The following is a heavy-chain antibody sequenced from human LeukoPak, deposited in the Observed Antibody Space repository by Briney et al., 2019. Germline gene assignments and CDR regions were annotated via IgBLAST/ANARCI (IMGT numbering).Heavy chain of an antibody. V-gene: IGHV3-13*01. CDR3: TRLGRHDFWSGYSDY. Sequence: PGGSLRLSCAASGFTFSSYDMHWVRQATGKGLEWVSAIGTAGDTYYPGSVKGRFTISRENAKNSLYLQMNSLKTEDTAVYYCTRLGRHDFWSGYSDYWGQGTLVTVSS. J-gene: IGHJ4*02. CDR1: GFTFSSYD. D-gene: IGHD3-3*01. CDR2: IGTAGDT.